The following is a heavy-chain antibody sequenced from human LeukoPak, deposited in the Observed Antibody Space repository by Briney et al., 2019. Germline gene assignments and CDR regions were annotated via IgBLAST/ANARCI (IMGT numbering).Heavy chain of an antibody. D-gene: IGHD3-3*01. V-gene: IGHV4-39*07. CDR1: GGSISSSNHF. Sequence: SETLSLTCIVAGGSISSSNHFWAWIRQPPRKGLEGIGSNYFSVRTHYNPPIRSQVTLSIDASRNQFSLRLNSVTAADTAVYSCARLEWQYGTFDNWGQGTLVAVSS. CDR3: ARLEWQYGTFDN. J-gene: IGHJ4*02. CDR2: NYFSVRT.